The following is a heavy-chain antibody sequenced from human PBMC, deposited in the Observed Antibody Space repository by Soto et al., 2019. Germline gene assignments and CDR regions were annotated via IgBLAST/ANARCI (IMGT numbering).Heavy chain of an antibody. CDR2: ISYSEST. J-gene: IGHJ4*02. CDR3: AGGNDYAKIGY. V-gene: IGHV4-31*03. CDR1: GDSISSRGYY. D-gene: IGHD4-17*01. Sequence: VQLQEPGPGLVKPSQTLSLTCTVSGDSISSRGYYCSWIRQFPGKGLEWIGYISYSESTDYNPSLKSRVTISADTSKNQFSLKLSSVTAADTAVYYCAGGNDYAKIGYWGQGAQVTVSS.